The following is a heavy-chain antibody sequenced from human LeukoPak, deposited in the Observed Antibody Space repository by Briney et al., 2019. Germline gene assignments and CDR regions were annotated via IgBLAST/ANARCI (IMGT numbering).Heavy chain of an antibody. CDR2: ISGSGGST. V-gene: IGHV3-23*01. Sequence: GGSLRLPCAASGFTFSSYAMSWVRQTPGKGLEWVSAISGSGGSTYYADSVKGRFTISRDNSKNTLFLQMNSLRVEDTAPYYCAKSVAIYLYYGLDVWGQGTTVTVSS. CDR3: AKSVAIYLYYGLDV. CDR1: GFTFSSYA. J-gene: IGHJ6*02. D-gene: IGHD3-3*01.